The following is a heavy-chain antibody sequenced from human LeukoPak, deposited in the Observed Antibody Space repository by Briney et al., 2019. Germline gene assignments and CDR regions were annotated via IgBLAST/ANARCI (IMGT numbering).Heavy chain of an antibody. CDR2: IKQDGSEE. CDR1: GFTFSNYA. J-gene: IGHJ4*02. D-gene: IGHD3-10*01. V-gene: IGHV3-7*01. CDR3: ARWAGVTDC. Sequence: GGSLRLSCTASGFTFSNYAMNWVRQAPGKGPGWVANIKQDGSEEYYVDSVKGRFTISRDNAKNSLNLQMNSLRVEDTAVYYCARWAGVTDCWGQGTLVTVSS.